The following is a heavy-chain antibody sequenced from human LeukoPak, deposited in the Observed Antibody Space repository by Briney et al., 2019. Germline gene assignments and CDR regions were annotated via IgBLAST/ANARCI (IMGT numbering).Heavy chain of an antibody. Sequence: GGSLRLSCAASGFTFSSYGMHWVRQAPGKGLEWVAVISYDGSNKYYADSVKGRFTISRDNSKNTLYLQMNSLRAEDTAVYYCAKVQERIAAAPFDYWGQGTLVTVSS. J-gene: IGHJ4*02. CDR1: GFTFSSYG. CDR2: ISYDGSNK. D-gene: IGHD6-13*01. CDR3: AKVQERIAAAPFDY. V-gene: IGHV3-30*18.